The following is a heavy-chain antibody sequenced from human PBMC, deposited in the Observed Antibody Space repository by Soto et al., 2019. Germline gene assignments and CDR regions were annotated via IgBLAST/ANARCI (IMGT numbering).Heavy chain of an antibody. CDR1: GFTVSSNY. Sequence: GGSLRLSCAASGFTVSSNYMSWVRQAPGKGLEWVSVIYSGGSTYYADSVKGRFTISRDNSKNTLYLQMNSLRAEDTAVYYCARGLEAVAGENFDYWGQGTLVTVSS. J-gene: IGHJ4*02. V-gene: IGHV3-53*01. CDR3: ARGLEAVAGENFDY. CDR2: IYSGGST. D-gene: IGHD6-19*01.